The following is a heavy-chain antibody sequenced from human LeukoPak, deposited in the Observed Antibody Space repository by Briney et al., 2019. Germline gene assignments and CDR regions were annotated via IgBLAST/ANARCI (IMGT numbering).Heavy chain of an antibody. D-gene: IGHD3-3*01. CDR1: GGSISSYY. V-gene: IGHV4-4*07. CDR2: IYTSGST. J-gene: IGHJ5*02. Sequence: SETLSLTCTVSGGSISSYYWSWIRQPAGGGLEWIGRIYTSGSTNYNPSLKSRVTMSVDTSKNQFSLKLSSVTAADTAVYYCARDFYVRFWSGYADVGWFDPWGQGTLVTVSS. CDR3: ARDFYVRFWSGYADVGWFDP.